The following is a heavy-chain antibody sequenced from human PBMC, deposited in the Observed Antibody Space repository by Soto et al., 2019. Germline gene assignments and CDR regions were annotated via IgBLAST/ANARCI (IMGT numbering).Heavy chain of an antibody. CDR1: GGYFSGYY. CDR2: INHSGST. V-gene: IGHV4-34*01. CDR3: ARGIVATIGPHYHYYYMDV. Sequence: SETLSLTCAVYGGYFSGYYWSWIRQPPGKGLEWIGEINHSGSTNYNPSLKSRVTISVGTSKNQFSLKLSSVTAADTAVYYCARGIVATIGPHYHYYYMDVWGKGTTVTVSS. J-gene: IGHJ6*03. D-gene: IGHD5-12*01.